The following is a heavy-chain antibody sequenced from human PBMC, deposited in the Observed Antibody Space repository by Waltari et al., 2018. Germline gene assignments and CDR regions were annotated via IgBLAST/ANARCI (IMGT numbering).Heavy chain of an antibody. CDR3: ARVPQYTYRAFDI. CDR1: GGSRRSVY. CDR2: IHDSGTA. D-gene: IGHD5-18*01. V-gene: IGHV4-59*01. J-gene: IGHJ3*02. Sequence: QVQLQESGPGLVKPSEPLSLTCSVSGGSRRSVYWSWIRQPPGKGLEWIAYIHDSGTANYNPSLKSRVTILIDTSKSQFSLQVTSVTAADTAVYYCARVPQYTYRAFDIWGQGTMVTVSS.